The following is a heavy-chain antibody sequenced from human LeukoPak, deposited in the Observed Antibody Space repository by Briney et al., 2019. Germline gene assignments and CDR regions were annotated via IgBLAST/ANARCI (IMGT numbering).Heavy chain of an antibody. Sequence: ASVKVSCKASGYTFTSYDINWVRQATGQGLEWMGWMNPNSGNTGYAQKFQGRVNMTRNTSISTAYMELSSLRSEDTAVYYCARVPSGLRFLEWLSRINYYFDYWGQGTLVTVSS. CDR2: MNPNSGNT. D-gene: IGHD3-3*01. J-gene: IGHJ4*02. V-gene: IGHV1-8*01. CDR1: GYTFTSYD. CDR3: ARVPSGLRFLEWLSRINYYFDY.